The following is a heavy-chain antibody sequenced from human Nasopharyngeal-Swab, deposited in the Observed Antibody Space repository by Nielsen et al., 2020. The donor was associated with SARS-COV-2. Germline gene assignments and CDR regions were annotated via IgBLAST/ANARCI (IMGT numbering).Heavy chain of an antibody. CDR2: MNPKSGVT. Sequence: ASVKVSCKASSYSFISNGINWVRQAPGQGLEWMGWMNPKSGVTSYAQKFQGRVTMTWDTSTSTAYMELSRLRSDDTAVYYCARDATGDEYFDYWGQGTLVTVSS. J-gene: IGHJ4*02. D-gene: IGHD7-27*01. V-gene: IGHV1-2*02. CDR1: SYSFISNG. CDR3: ARDATGDEYFDY.